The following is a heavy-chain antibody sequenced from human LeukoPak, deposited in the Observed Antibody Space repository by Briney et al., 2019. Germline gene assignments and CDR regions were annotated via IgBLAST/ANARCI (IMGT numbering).Heavy chain of an antibody. D-gene: IGHD5-18*01. J-gene: IGHJ4*02. Sequence: PGGSLRLSCAASGFTLSSYSMNWVRQAPGKGLEWVSSISSSSSYIYYADSVKGRFTISRDKAKNSLYLQMNSLRAEDTAVYFCATPLRGYSYGYDYWGQGTLVTVSS. CDR1: GFTLSSYS. CDR3: ATPLRGYSYGYDY. CDR2: ISSSSSYI. V-gene: IGHV3-21*01.